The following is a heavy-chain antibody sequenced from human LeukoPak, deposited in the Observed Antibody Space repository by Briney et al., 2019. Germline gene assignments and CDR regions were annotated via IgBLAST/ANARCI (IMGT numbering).Heavy chain of an antibody. D-gene: IGHD2-2*01. J-gene: IGHJ4*02. Sequence: GESLKISCKGSGYSFTSYWIGWVRQMPGKGLEWMGIIYPGDSDTRYSPSFHGQVTISADKSISTAYLQWSSLKASDTAMYYCARAVVVPRRTDPFDYWGQGTLVTVSS. CDR3: ARAVVVPRRTDPFDY. V-gene: IGHV5-51*01. CDR2: IYPGDSDT. CDR1: GYSFTSYW.